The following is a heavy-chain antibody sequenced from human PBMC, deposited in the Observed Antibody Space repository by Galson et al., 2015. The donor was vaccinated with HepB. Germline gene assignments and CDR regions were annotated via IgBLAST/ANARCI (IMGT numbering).Heavy chain of an antibody. Sequence: SLRLSCAASGFTFSNYAMHWVRQAPGKGLEYVSGIDSDGGRAYYADSVKGRFTTSRDNSKDTLYLQMGSLRAEDTAVYYCARASSNYYGPFDYWGQGALVTVSS. J-gene: IGHJ4*02. CDR1: GFTFSNYA. V-gene: IGHV3-64*02. CDR2: IDSDGGRA. CDR3: ARASSNYYGPFDY. D-gene: IGHD4-11*01.